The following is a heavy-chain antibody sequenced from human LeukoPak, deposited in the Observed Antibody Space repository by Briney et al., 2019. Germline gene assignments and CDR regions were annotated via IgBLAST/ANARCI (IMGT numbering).Heavy chain of an antibody. V-gene: IGHV4-34*01. CDR2: INHSGST. D-gene: IGHD3-22*01. J-gene: IGHJ6*02. Sequence: SETLSLTCAVYGGSFSGYYWGWIRQPPGKGLEWIGEINHSGSTNYNPSLKSRVTISVDTSKNQFSLKLSSVTAADTAVYYCARGYDNSGYSYFYYGMDVWGQGTTVTVSS. CDR3: ARGYDNSGYSYFYYGMDV. CDR1: GGSFSGYY.